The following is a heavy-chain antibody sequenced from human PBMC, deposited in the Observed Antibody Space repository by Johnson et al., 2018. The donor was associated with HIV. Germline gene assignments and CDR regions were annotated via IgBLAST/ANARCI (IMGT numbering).Heavy chain of an antibody. D-gene: IGHD1-26*01. CDR1: GFTFDDYA. V-gene: IGHV3-43D*03. CDR2: ISWDGGRP. Sequence: VQLVESGGGVVQPGRSLRLSCAASGFTFDDYAMHWVRQAPGKGLEWVSLISWDGGRPYYADSVKCRFTISRDNSKNTLYLQMNSLRADDTAVFYCARDLRVGAIDGFDIWGQGTKVTVAS. CDR3: ARDLRVGAIDGFDI. J-gene: IGHJ3*02.